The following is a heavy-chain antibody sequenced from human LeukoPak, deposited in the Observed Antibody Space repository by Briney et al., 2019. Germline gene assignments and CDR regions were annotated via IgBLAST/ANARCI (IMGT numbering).Heavy chain of an antibody. V-gene: IGHV3-74*01. CDR2: IKSDGNIK. Sequence: GGSLRLSCAASGFTLSNYWMYWVRQAPGKGLVWVSQIKSDGNIKNYADSVKGRFTISRDNAKNTLFLQMNSLRAEDTAVYYWGRSGDFWSGSGVAYWGQGTLVTVSS. J-gene: IGHJ4*02. D-gene: IGHD3-3*01. CDR3: GRSGDFWSGSGVAY. CDR1: GFTLSNYW.